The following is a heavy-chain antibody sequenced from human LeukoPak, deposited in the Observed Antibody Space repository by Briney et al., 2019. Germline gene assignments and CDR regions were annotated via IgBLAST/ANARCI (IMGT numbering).Heavy chain of an antibody. CDR1: GFTFSTYA. V-gene: IGHV3-48*01. J-gene: IGHJ4*02. CDR3: ARDKLGIDY. D-gene: IGHD7-27*01. Sequence: GSLRLSCADSGFTFSTYAMNWVRQAPGKGLEWVSYISSSSTTIYYADSVKGRFTISRDNAKKSLYLQMNTLRAEDTAVYYCARDKLGIDYWGQGTLVTVSS. CDR2: ISSSSTTI.